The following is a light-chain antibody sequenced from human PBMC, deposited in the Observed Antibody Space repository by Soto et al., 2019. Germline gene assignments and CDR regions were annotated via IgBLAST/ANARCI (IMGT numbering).Light chain of an antibody. CDR1: SSDVGGYNY. J-gene: IGLJ2*01. V-gene: IGLV2-8*01. CDR2: EVS. CDR3: SSYAGRNISVV. Sequence: QSALTQPPSASGSPGQSVTIYCTGTSSDVGGYNYVSWYQKHPGKAPKLMIYEVSKRPSGVPDRFSGSKTGNTAFLTVSGLQAEDQADYYCSSYAGRNISVVLGGGTNLTVL.